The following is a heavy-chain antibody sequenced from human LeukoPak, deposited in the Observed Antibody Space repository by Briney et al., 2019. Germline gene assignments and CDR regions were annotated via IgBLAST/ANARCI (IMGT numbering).Heavy chain of an antibody. CDR3: ASAIAVAQPDFDY. CDR1: GYTFTSYW. CDR2: IYPGDSDT. D-gene: IGHD6-19*01. Sequence: KTGESLKISCKGSGYTFTSYWIAWVRQMPGKGLEWMGIIYPGDSDTRYSPSFQGHVTISADKSISTAYLQWSSLKASDTAMYYCASAIAVAQPDFDYWGQGTLVTVSS. J-gene: IGHJ4*02. V-gene: IGHV5-51*01.